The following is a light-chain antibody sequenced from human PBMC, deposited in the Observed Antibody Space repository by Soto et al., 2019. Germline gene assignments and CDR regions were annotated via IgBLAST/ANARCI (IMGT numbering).Light chain of an antibody. J-gene: IGLJ2*01. V-gene: IGLV1-40*01. CDR1: SSYIGAGYD. Sequence: QSVLTQPPSVSGAPGQRVTISCTGSSSYIGAGYDVHWYQQLPGTAPKLLIYANTNRPSGVPDRFSGSKSGTSASLAITGLQADDEADYSCQSYDDSLGGHVIFGGGTKLTVL. CDR3: QSYDDSLGGHVI. CDR2: ANT.